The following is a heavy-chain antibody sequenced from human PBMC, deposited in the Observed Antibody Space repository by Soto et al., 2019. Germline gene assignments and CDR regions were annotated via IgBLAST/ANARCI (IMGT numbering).Heavy chain of an antibody. CDR3: ARPSGYSSGWFTSLTY. Sequence: GASVKVSCKASGYTFTSYDINWVRQATGQGLEWMGWMNPNSGSTGYAQKFQGRVTMTRNTSMSTAYMDLSSLRSEDTAVYYCARPSGYSSGWFTSLTYWGQGTLVTVSS. J-gene: IGHJ4*02. CDR2: MNPNSGST. D-gene: IGHD6-19*01. V-gene: IGHV1-8*01. CDR1: GYTFTSYD.